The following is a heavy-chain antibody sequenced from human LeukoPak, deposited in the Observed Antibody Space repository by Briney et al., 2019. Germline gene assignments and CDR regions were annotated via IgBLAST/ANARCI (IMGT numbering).Heavy chain of an antibody. CDR1: GFTFSSYA. V-gene: IGHV3-23*01. Sequence: GGSLRLSCAASGFTFSSYAMSWVRQAPGKGREWVSALSGSGGSKYYADSVKGRFTISRGNSKNTLYLQMSSLRAEDTAIYYCAKDRYSFGSYYMDVWGKGTTVTISS. CDR2: LSGSGGSK. J-gene: IGHJ6*03. D-gene: IGHD5-18*01. CDR3: AKDRYSFGSYYMDV.